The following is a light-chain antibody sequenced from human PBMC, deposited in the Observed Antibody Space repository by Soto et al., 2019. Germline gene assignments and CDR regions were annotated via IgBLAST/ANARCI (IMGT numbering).Light chain of an antibody. CDR2: GNT. CDR3: QSHDSSLHASF. J-gene: IGLJ1*01. CDR1: SSNIGAGYD. V-gene: IGLV1-40*01. Sequence: QSVLTQPPSVSGAPGQRVTISCTGSSSNIGAGYDVHWYLQLPGTAPKLLIYGNTNRPSGVPDRFSGSKSGSSASLAITGLQAEDEADYYCQSHDSSLHASFFGTGTKVTVL.